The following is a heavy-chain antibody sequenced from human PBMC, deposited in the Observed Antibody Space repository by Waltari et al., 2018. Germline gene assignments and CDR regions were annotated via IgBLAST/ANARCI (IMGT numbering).Heavy chain of an antibody. J-gene: IGHJ4*02. V-gene: IGHV4-61*09. CDR2: IYTSGRT. CDR1: GGSISSGSYY. CDR3: AREQSLGELSFFDY. D-gene: IGHD3-16*02. Sequence: QVQLQESGPGLVKPSQTLSLTCTVSGGSISSGSYYWSWIRQPAGKGLEWIGYIYTSGRTNYNPSLKSRVTISVDTSKNQFSLKLSSVTAADTAVYYCAREQSLGELSFFDYWGQGTLVTVSS.